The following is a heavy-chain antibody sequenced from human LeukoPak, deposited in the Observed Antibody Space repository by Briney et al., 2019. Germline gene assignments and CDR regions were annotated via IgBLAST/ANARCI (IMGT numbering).Heavy chain of an antibody. J-gene: IGHJ6*02. CDR2: MNPNSGNT. CDR1: GYTFTSYD. D-gene: IGHD6-19*01. V-gene: IGHV1-8*01. CDR3: ARGGDSSGWYGRYYYYYGMDV. Sequence: GASVKVSCKASGYTFTSYDINWVRQATGQGLEWMGWMNPNSGNTGYAQKFQGRVTMTRNTSISTAHMELSSLRSEDTAVYYCARGGDSSGWYGRYYYYYGMDVWGQGTTVTVSS.